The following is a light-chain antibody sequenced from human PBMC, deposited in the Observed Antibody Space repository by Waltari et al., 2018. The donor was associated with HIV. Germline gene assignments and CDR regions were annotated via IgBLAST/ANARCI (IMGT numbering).Light chain of an antibody. CDR2: DVT. CDR1: SSDVGVYNY. V-gene: IGLV2-14*01. CDR3: TSFRPTSAPVV. Sequence: QPALTQPAAVSGSPGQSITISCTGTSSDVGVYNYVSWFLPRPGQAPQLMIYDVTHRRSGVSSRVSGSKSPNTAFLTISGLQVEDEGDYYCTSFRPTSAPVVFGGGTKLTVL. J-gene: IGLJ2*01.